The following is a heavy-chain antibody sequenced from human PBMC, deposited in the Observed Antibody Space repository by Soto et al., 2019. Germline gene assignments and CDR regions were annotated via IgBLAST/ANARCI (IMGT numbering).Heavy chain of an antibody. D-gene: IGHD6-19*01. CDR1: GGSINSYY. CDR2: IYYSGST. J-gene: IGHJ4*02. CDR3: ARRYSSGFDY. Sequence: QVQLQESGPGLVKPSETLSLTCTVSGGSINSYYWSWIRQPPGKGLEWIGYIYYSGSTKYNPSLKSRVTISVDTSKNQFSLNLRSVTAADTAVYYCARRYSSGFDYWGQGTLVTVSS. V-gene: IGHV4-59*08.